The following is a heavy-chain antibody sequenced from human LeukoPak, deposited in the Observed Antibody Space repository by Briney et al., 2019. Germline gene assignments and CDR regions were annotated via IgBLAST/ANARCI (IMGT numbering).Heavy chain of an antibody. CDR1: GFTFSSYG. D-gene: IGHD6-13*01. CDR2: IRYDGSNK. Sequence: GGSLRLSCAASGFTFSSYGMHWVRQAPGKGLEWVAFIRYDGSNKYYADSVKGRFTISRDNAKNTLYLQMNSLRAEDTAVYYCARDGAAATPLGFDPWGQGTLVTVSS. CDR3: ARDGAAATPLGFDP. J-gene: IGHJ5*02. V-gene: IGHV3-30*02.